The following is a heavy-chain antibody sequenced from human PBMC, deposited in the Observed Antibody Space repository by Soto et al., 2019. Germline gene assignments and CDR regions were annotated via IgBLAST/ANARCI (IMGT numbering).Heavy chain of an antibody. CDR1: GGSISSYY. D-gene: IGHD3-10*01. CDR2: IYYSGST. CDR3: ASTLITMVRGYYFDY. V-gene: IGHV4-59*01. Sequence: SETLFLTCTVSGGSISSYYWSWIRQPPGKGLEWIGYIYYSGSTNYNPSLKSRVTISVDTSKNQFSLKLSSVTAADTAVYYCASTLITMVRGYYFDYWGQGTLVTVS. J-gene: IGHJ4*02.